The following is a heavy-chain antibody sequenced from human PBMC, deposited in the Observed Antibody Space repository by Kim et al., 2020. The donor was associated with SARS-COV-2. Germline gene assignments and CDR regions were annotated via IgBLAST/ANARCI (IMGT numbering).Heavy chain of an antibody. CDR2: IYSGGSST. CDR1: GFTFSSYA. J-gene: IGHJ6*02. Sequence: GGSLRLSCAVSGFTFSSYAMSWVRQAPGKGLEWVSVIYSGGSSTYYADSVKGRFTISRDNSKNTLYLQMNSLRAEDTAVYYCAKLVLEDYYYYGMDVWGQGTTVTVSS. V-gene: IGHV3-23*03. CDR3: AKLVLEDYYYYGMDV.